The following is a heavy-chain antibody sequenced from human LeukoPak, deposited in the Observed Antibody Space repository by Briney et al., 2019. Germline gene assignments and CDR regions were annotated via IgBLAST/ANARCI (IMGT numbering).Heavy chain of an antibody. Sequence: SETLSLTCAVYGGSFSGYYWSWIRQPPGKGLEWIGEINRSGSTNYNPSLKSRVTISVDTSKNQFSLKLSSVTAADTAVYYCVRHNPYYDILTGYYIAFDYWGQGTLVTVSP. CDR1: GGSFSGYY. V-gene: IGHV4-34*01. CDR3: VRHNPYYDILTGYYIAFDY. D-gene: IGHD3-9*01. J-gene: IGHJ4*02. CDR2: INRSGST.